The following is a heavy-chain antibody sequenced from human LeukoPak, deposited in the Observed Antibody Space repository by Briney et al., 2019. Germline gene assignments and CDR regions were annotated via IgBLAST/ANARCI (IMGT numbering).Heavy chain of an antibody. V-gene: IGHV4-34*01. D-gene: IGHD1-26*01. J-gene: IGHJ4*02. CDR2: INHSGST. Sequence: SETLSLTCAVYGGSFSGYYWSWIRQPPGKGLEWIGEINHSGSTNYNPSLKSRVTISVDTSKNQFSLKLSSVTAADTAVYYCAIGTAGLDYWGQGTLVTVSS. CDR3: AIGTAGLDY. CDR1: GGSFSGYY.